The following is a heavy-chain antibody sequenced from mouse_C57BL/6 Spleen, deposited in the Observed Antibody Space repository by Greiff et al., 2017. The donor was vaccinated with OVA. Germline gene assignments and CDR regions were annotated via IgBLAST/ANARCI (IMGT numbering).Heavy chain of an antibody. CDR3: ARIYYGYGDYFDY. D-gene: IGHD2-2*01. J-gene: IGHJ2*01. Sequence: EVQLVESGPELVKPGASVKMSCKASGYTFTDYNMHWVKQSHGKSLEWIGYINPNNGGTSYNQKFKGKATLTVNKSSSTAYMELRSLTSEDSAVYYCARIYYGYGDYFDYWGQGTTLTVSS. CDR2: INPNNGGT. V-gene: IGHV1-22*01. CDR1: GYTFTDYN.